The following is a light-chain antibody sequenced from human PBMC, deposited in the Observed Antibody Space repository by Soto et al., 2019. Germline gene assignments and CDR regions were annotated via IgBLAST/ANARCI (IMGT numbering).Light chain of an antibody. Sequence: DFVMTQSPDSLAVSLGERATINCKSSQSVLSSSNNKNFLAWFQQRPGQPPKLLIYWASTRESGVPDRFSGSGSGTDFTLTTSSLQAEDGAVYYCQQYYAAPLPFGGGTKVEIK. V-gene: IGKV4-1*01. CDR2: WAS. J-gene: IGKJ4*01. CDR1: QSVLSSSNNKNF. CDR3: QQYYAAPLP.